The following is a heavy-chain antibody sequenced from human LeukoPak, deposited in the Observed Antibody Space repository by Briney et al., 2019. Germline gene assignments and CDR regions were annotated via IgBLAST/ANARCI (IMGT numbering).Heavy chain of an antibody. D-gene: IGHD2-15*01. Sequence: GGSLRLSCAASGFTFSIYSMNWARQAPGKALEWVSSISSSSSYIYYADSVKGRFIISRDNAKHSLYAQMHSLRDDDMAVSYCARDGPGDIVVVVAAQDDAFDIWGQGTMVTVSS. J-gene: IGHJ3*02. CDR3: ARDGPGDIVVVVAAQDDAFDI. CDR2: ISSSSSYI. V-gene: IGHV3-21*01. CDR1: GFTFSIYS.